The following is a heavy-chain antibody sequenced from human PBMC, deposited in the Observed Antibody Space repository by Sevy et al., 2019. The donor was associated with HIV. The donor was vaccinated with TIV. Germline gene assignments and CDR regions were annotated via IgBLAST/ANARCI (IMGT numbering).Heavy chain of an antibody. CDR1: GFTFSNTW. CDR2: IKTESDIGPI. D-gene: IGHD6-25*01. CDR3: ASYSISSSGGYGAFDF. V-gene: IGHV3-15*01. Sequence: GGSLRLSCAASGFTFSNTWMSWVRQTPGKGLEWVGRIKTESDIGPIESAEPVKGRFTISRDDSKNTVYLHMNSLKVEDTAIYYCASYSISSSGGYGAFDFWGQGTVVTVSS. J-gene: IGHJ3*01.